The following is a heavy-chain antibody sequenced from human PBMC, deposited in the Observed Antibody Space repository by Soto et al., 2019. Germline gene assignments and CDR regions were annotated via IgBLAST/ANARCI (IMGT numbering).Heavy chain of an antibody. V-gene: IGHV4-4*02. CDR1: SGSISSSNW. J-gene: IGHJ6*03. CDR2: IYHSGST. Sequence: SETLSLTCAVSSGSISSSNWWSWVRQPPGKGLEWIGEIYHSGSTNYNPSLKSRVTISVDKSKNQFSLKLSSVTAADTAVYYCARTSATVTPDPPYYYYYMDVWGKGTTVTVSS. D-gene: IGHD4-4*01. CDR3: ARTSATVTPDPPYYYYYMDV.